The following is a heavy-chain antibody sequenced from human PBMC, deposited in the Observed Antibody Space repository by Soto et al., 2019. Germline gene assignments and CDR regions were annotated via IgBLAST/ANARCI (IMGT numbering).Heavy chain of an antibody. D-gene: IGHD3-10*01. CDR1: GGSISSGGYY. Sequence: QVQLQESGPGLVKPSQTLSLTCTVSGGSISSGGYYWSWIRQHPGKGLEWIGYIYYSGSTYYNPSLKSRVTISVDTSKNQSSLKLSSVTAADTAVYYCARDRYGSGSPPFDYWGQGTLVTVSS. V-gene: IGHV4-31*03. J-gene: IGHJ4*02. CDR2: IYYSGST. CDR3: ARDRYGSGSPPFDY.